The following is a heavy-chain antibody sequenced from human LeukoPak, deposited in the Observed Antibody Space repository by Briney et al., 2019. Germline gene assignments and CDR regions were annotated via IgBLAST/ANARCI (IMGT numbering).Heavy chain of an antibody. J-gene: IGHJ4*02. CDR2: IYYSGST. Sequence: SETLSLTCTVSGGSISSYYWSWIRQPPGKGLEWIAYIYYSGSTNYNPSLRSRVAISLDTSKNQFSLKLSSVTAADTAVYYCARDNYLGYFDHWGQGTLVTVSS. V-gene: IGHV4-59*01. CDR3: ARDNYLGYFDH. D-gene: IGHD5-24*01. CDR1: GGSISSYY.